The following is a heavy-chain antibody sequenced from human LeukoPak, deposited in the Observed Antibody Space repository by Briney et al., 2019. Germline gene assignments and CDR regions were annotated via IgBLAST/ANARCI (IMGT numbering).Heavy chain of an antibody. V-gene: IGHV1-2*06. CDR2: INPNSGGT. D-gene: IGHD2-15*01. CDR1: RYTFTGYY. CDR3: ARVGDVVVVAATDDAFDI. J-gene: IGHJ3*02. Sequence: GASVKVSCKASRYTFTGYYMHWVRQAPGQGLEWMGRINPNSGGTNYAQKFQGRVTMTRDTSISTAYMELSRLRSDDTAVYHCARVGDVVVVAATDDAFDIWGQGTMVTVSS.